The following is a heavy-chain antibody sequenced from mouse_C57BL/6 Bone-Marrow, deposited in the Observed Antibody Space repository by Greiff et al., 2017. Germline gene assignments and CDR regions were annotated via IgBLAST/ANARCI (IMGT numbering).Heavy chain of an antibody. J-gene: IGHJ3*01. V-gene: IGHV1-15*01. D-gene: IGHD1-1*01. Sequence: VQLQQSGAELVRPGASVTLSCKASGYTFTDYEMHWVKQTPVHGLEWIGAIDPETGGTAYNQKFKGKAILTADKSSSTAYMELRSLTSEDSAVYYCTRSNYYRLFAYWGQGTLVTVSA. CDR2: IDPETGGT. CDR3: TRSNYYRLFAY. CDR1: GYTFTDYE.